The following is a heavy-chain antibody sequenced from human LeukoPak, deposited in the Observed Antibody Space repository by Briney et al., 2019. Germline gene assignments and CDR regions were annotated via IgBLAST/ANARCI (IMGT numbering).Heavy chain of an antibody. CDR3: ASSLYCSSTSCYGHYYYGMDV. J-gene: IGHJ6*02. CDR1: GYTFTGYY. D-gene: IGHD2-2*01. V-gene: IGHV1-2*02. CDR2: IKPNSGGT. Sequence: ASVRVSCKASGYTFTGYYMHWVRQAPGQGLEWVGWIKPNSGGTNYAQKFQGSVTMTRDTSISTAYMELSRLRSDETAVYYCASSLYCSSTSCYGHYYYGMDVWGQGTTVTVSS.